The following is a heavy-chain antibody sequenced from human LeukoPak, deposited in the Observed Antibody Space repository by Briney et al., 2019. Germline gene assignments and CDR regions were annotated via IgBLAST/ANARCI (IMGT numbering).Heavy chain of an antibody. CDR2: IYTSGST. Sequence: PSETLSLTCTVSGGSISSYYWSWIRQPPGKGLEWIGYIYTSGSTNYNPSLKSRVTISVDTSKNQFSLKLSSVTAADTAVYYCARVGTILGYYYYMDVWGRGTTVTVSS. V-gene: IGHV4-4*09. D-gene: IGHD3-3*01. CDR1: GGSISSYY. J-gene: IGHJ6*03. CDR3: ARVGTILGYYYYMDV.